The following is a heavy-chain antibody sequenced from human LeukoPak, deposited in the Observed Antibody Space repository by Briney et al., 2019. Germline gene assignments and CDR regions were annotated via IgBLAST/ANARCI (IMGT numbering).Heavy chain of an antibody. J-gene: IGHJ3*02. D-gene: IGHD2-8*01. CDR1: GGSISSGNYY. Sequence: SQTLSLTCSVSGGSISSGNYYWSWIRQPAGNGLEWIGRIYSSGSTNHNPSLKSRVTISADTSKNQFSLKLSSVTGADTAVYYCASTDTNGGAFDMWGQGTMVTVSS. CDR3: ASTDTNGGAFDM. CDR2: IYSSGST. V-gene: IGHV4-61*02.